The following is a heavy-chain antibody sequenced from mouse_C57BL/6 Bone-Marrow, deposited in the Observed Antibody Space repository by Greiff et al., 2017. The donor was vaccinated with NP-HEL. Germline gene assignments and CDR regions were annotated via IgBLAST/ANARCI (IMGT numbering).Heavy chain of an antibody. J-gene: IGHJ4*01. D-gene: IGHD2-3*01. CDR2: IWSDGST. Sequence: QVQLVESGPGLVAPSQSLSITCTVSGFSLTSYGVHWVRQPPGKGLEWLVVIWSDGSTTYNSALKSRLSISKDNSKSQVFLKMNSLQTDDTAMYYCARHTSDGYYDAMDYWGQGTSVTVSS. V-gene: IGHV2-6-1*01. CDR3: ARHTSDGYYDAMDY. CDR1: GFSLTSYG.